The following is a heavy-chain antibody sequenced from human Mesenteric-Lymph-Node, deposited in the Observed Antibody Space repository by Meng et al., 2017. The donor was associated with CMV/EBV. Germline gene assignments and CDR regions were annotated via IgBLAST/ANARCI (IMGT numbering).Heavy chain of an antibody. CDR3: ARRGGGYCTNGVCSNKYYYGMDV. CDR1: GYSFTSYW. CDR2: IYRGDSDT. Sequence: GESLKISCTGSGYSFTSYWIGWVRQMPGKGLEWVGIIYRGDSDTRYSPSFQGQVTISADKSISTAYLQRSSLKASDTAMYYCARRGGGYCTNGVCSNKYYYGMDVWGQGTTVTVSS. D-gene: IGHD2-8*01. J-gene: IGHJ6*02. V-gene: IGHV5-51*01.